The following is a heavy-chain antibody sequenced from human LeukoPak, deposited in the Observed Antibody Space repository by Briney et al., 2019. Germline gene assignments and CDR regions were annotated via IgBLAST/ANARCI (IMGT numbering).Heavy chain of an antibody. CDR3: ARGGRDYIYVY. V-gene: IGHV3-21*04. D-gene: IGHD4-11*01. J-gene: IGHJ4*02. CDR1: GSSVSAYT. Sequence: GGSLGLSCVASGSSVSAYTLNWVRQPPGKGLEWVASISSGGTFIYYADSVKGRFTISRDDSKNSLFLQMNGLRADDTAVYYCARGGRDYIYVYWGQGTLVTVSS. CDR2: ISSGGTFI.